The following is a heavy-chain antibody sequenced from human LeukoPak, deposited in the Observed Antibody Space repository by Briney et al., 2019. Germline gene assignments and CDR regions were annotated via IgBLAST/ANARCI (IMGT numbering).Heavy chain of an antibody. Sequence: ASVKVSCKASGYTFPSYFMNWVRQAPGQALEWMGIINPTGGSTTYAQKFQGRVTTTRDTSTSTVYMELSSLRSDDTAVYYCARTAARRFDYWGQGTLVTVSS. CDR2: INPTGGST. CDR1: GYTFPSYF. V-gene: IGHV1-46*01. CDR3: ARTAARRFDY. D-gene: IGHD6-6*01. J-gene: IGHJ4*02.